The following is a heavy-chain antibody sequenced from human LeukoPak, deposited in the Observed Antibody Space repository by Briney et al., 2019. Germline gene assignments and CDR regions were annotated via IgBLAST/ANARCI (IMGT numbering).Heavy chain of an antibody. Sequence: ASVKVSCKASGYTFTAYYVHWVRQAPGQGLEWMGWINPNTGGTNYAQKFQGRVTMTKDTSINAAYMELNKLTSDDTAVYYCGRGNKSFDPWGQETLVTISS. J-gene: IGHJ5*02. CDR1: GYTFTAYY. V-gene: IGHV1-2*02. CDR3: GRGNKSFDP. CDR2: INPNTGGT.